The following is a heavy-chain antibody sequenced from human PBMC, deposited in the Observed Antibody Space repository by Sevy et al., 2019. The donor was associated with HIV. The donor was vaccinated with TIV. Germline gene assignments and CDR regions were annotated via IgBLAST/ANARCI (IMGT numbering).Heavy chain of an antibody. CDR2: FDPEDGET. CDR3: ATTKDYYDSSGSPFDS. CDR1: GYTLSQIS. J-gene: IGHJ4*02. Sequence: ASVKVSCKVSGYTLSQISMHWVRQAPGKGLEWMGSFDPEDGETIYAQKFQARVTMTEDTSTDTAYMELSSLRSDDTAEYYCATTKDYYDSSGSPFDSWGQGTLVTVSS. D-gene: IGHD3-22*01. V-gene: IGHV1-24*01.